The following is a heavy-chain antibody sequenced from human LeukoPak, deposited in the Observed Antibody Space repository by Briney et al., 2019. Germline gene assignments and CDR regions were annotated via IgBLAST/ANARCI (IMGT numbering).Heavy chain of an antibody. Sequence: SVKVSCKASGGTFSSYAISWVRQAPGQGLEWMGGIIPIFGTANYAQKFQGRVTITADESTSTAYMELSSLRSEDTAVYYCAREVAGTGYFDYWGQGTLVTVSS. CDR3: AREVAGTGYFDY. J-gene: IGHJ4*02. CDR2: IIPIFGTA. CDR1: GGTFSSYA. D-gene: IGHD6-19*01. V-gene: IGHV1-69*13.